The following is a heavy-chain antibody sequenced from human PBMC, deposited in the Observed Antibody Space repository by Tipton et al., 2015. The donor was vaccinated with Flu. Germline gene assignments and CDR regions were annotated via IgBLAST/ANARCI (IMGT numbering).Heavy chain of an antibody. CDR1: GFTFSSYA. CDR3: ARDRTRLASPLDY. V-gene: IGHV3-20*04. Sequence: SLRLSCVASGFTFSSYAMHWVRQAPGKGLEWVSGINWNGGTTGYADSVKGRFIISRDNAKNSLSLQMNSLRAEDTALYFCARDRTRLASPLDYWGQGTLVTVSS. D-gene: IGHD3-16*01. J-gene: IGHJ4*02. CDR2: INWNGGTT.